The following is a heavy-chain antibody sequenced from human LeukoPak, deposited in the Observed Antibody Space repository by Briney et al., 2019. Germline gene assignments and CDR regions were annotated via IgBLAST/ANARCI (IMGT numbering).Heavy chain of an antibody. CDR3: AKGVWQWLVPGSFDI. V-gene: IGHV3-23*01. D-gene: IGHD6-19*01. CDR1: GFTFSSYA. Sequence: GGSLRLSCAASGFTFSSYAMSWVRQAPGKGLEWVSAISGSGGSTYYADSVKGRFTISRDNSKNTLYLQMNSLRAEDTDVYYCAKGVWQWLVPGSFDIWGQGTMVTVSS. J-gene: IGHJ3*02. CDR2: ISGSGGST.